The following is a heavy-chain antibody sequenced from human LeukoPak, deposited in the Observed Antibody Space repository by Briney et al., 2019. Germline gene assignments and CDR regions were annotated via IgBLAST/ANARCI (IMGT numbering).Heavy chain of an antibody. CDR3: ARHRGPGGGFSNVEFDP. J-gene: IGHJ5*02. V-gene: IGHV5-51*01. CDR1: GYSFTSYW. CDR2: IYPGDSDT. D-gene: IGHD3-16*01. Sequence: GESLKSSCKGSGYSFTSYWIGWVRQMPGKGLEWMGIIYPGDSDTRYSPSFQGQVTISADKSISTAYLQWSSLKASDTAMYYCARHRGPGGGFSNVEFDPWGQGTLVTVSS.